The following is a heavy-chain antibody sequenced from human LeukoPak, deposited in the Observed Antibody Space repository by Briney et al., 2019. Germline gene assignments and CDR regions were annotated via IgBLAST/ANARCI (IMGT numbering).Heavy chain of an antibody. J-gene: IGHJ4*02. D-gene: IGHD6-25*01. V-gene: IGHV3-30-3*01. Sequence: AGGSLRLSCAASGFTFSSYAMHWVRHAPGKGLEWVAVISYDGSNKYYADSVKGRFTISRDNAKNTLYLQMNSLRAEDTAVYYCARDSGPVDYWGQGTLVTVSS. CDR3: ARDSGPVDY. CDR2: ISYDGSNK. CDR1: GFTFSSYA.